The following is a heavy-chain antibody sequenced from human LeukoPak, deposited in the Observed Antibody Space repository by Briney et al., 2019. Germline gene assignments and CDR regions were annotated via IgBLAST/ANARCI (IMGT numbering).Heavy chain of an antibody. V-gene: IGHV1-18*01. CDR1: GYTFTSYG. D-gene: IGHD4-23*01. J-gene: IGHJ4*02. Sequence: GASVKVSCKATGYTFTSYGIGWVRQAPGQGLEWMGWISAYNGNTDYSQKLQGRVTMTSDTSTSTAYMELRSLRSDDTAVYYCARGYGGNSPDYWGQGTLVTVSS. CDR2: ISAYNGNT. CDR3: ARGYGGNSPDY.